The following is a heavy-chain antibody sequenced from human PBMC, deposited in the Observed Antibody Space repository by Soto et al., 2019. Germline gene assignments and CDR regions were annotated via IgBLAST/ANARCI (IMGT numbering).Heavy chain of an antibody. CDR1: GGSISSSSYY. D-gene: IGHD6-13*01. V-gene: IGHV4-39*01. CDR3: ARHRGVYCRFDP. CDR2: IYYSGST. Sequence: QLQLQESGPGLVKPSETLSLTCTVSGGSISSSSYYWGWIRQPPGKGLEWIGSIYYSGSTYYNPSLKSRVTISVDTSKNQFSLKLSSVTAADTAVYYCARHRGVYCRFDPWGQGTLVTVSS. J-gene: IGHJ5*02.